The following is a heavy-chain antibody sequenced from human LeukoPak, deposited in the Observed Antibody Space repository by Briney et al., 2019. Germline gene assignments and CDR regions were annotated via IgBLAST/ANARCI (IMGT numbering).Heavy chain of an antibody. D-gene: IGHD3-10*01. CDR3: ARDHEAPGDY. CDR2: IKEDGREK. Sequence: GGSLRLSCAVYGLTFRRYWMSWVRQAPGKGPEWVASIKEDGREKYYVDSVKGRFTISRDNVKNSMLLQMNSLRAEDTAVYYCARDHEAPGDYWGQGTLVTVSS. V-gene: IGHV3-7*01. CDR1: GLTFRRYW. J-gene: IGHJ4*02.